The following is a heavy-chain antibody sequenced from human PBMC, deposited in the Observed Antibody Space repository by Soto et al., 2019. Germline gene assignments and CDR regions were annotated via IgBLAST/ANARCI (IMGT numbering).Heavy chain of an antibody. CDR3: ARGPPSGYYDSSGYYIDY. V-gene: IGHV1-69*13. D-gene: IGHD3-22*01. Sequence: SVKVSCKASGGTFSSYAISWVRQAPGQGLEWMGGIIPIFGTANYAQKFQGRVTITADESTSTAYMELSSLRSEDTAVYYCARGPPSGYYDSSGYYIDYWGQEPWSPSPQ. J-gene: IGHJ4*01. CDR2: IIPIFGTA. CDR1: GGTFSSYA.